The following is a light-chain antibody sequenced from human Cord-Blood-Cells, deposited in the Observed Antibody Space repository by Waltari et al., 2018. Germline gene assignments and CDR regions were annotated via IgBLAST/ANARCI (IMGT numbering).Light chain of an antibody. CDR3: CSYAGSYTVV. Sequence: QSALTQTRSVSGSPGQSVTISCTGTRSDVGGYNYVSWYQQHPGKAPKLMIYDVSKRPSGVPDRFSGSKSGNTASLTISGLQAEDEADYYCCSYAGSYTVVFGGGTKLTVL. J-gene: IGLJ2*01. V-gene: IGLV2-11*01. CDR1: RSDVGGYNY. CDR2: DVS.